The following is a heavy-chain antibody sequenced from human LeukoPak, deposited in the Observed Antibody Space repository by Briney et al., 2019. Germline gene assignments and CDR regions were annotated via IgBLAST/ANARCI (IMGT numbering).Heavy chain of an antibody. CDR2: IYHSGST. Sequence: SETLSLTCAVYGGSFSGYSWSWIRQPPGKGLEWIGYIYHSGSTYYNPSLKSRVTISVERSKKQFSLKLSSVTAADTAVYYCVGEYCSGGRCSNYFDYWGQGTLVTVSS. V-gene: IGHV4-30-2*01. D-gene: IGHD2-15*01. J-gene: IGHJ4*02. CDR1: GGSFSGYS. CDR3: VGEYCSGGRCSNYFDY.